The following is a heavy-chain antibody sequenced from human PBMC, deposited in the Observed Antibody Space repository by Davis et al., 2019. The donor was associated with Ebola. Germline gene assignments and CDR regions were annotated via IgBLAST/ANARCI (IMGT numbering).Heavy chain of an antibody. J-gene: IGHJ6*02. V-gene: IGHV3-33*01. D-gene: IGHD3-10*01. Sequence: PGGSLRLSCAASGFTFSSYGMHWVRQAPGKGLEWVAVIWYDGSNKYYADSVKGRFTISRDNFKNTLYLQMNSLRAEDTAVYYCARDSVREHYYYYGMDVWGQGTTVTVSS. CDR1: GFTFSSYG. CDR3: ARDSVREHYYYYGMDV. CDR2: IWYDGSNK.